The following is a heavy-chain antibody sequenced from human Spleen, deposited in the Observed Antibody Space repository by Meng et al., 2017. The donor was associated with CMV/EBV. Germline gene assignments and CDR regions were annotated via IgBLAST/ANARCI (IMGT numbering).Heavy chain of an antibody. J-gene: IGHJ1*01. V-gene: IGHV3-23*01. D-gene: IGHD1-26*01. CDR3: AKASVSVAGWGYFQH. Sequence: GESLKISCAASGFTFTTFWMHWVRQAPGKGLEWVASVSGSGVLTYYADSVKGRFTISRDNSKNTLYLQMNSLGVEDTAIYYCAKASVSVAGWGYFQHWGLAPWSPSPQ. CDR1: GFTFTTFW. CDR2: VSGSGVLT.